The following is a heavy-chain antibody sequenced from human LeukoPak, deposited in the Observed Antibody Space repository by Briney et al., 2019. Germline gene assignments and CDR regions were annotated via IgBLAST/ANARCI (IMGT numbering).Heavy chain of an antibody. D-gene: IGHD2-2*01. V-gene: IGHV1-69*05. J-gene: IGHJ6*03. CDR1: GGTFSSYA. Sequence: SVKVSCKASGGTFSSYAISWVRQAPGQGLEWMGGIIPIFGTANYAQKFQGRVTITTDESTSTAYMELSSLRSEDTAVYYCARSRDTVVVPAAMPGGDYYYYYMDVWGKGTTVTVSS. CDR3: ARSRDTVVVPAAMPGGDYYYYYMDV. CDR2: IIPIFGTA.